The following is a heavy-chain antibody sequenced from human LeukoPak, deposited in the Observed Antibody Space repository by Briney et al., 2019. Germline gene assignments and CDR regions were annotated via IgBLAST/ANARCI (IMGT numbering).Heavy chain of an antibody. CDR2: IYYSGNT. Sequence: SETLSLTCTASGGSISSYYWSWIRQPPGKGLEWIGNIYYSGNTNYNPSLKSRVTISVDTSKNQFSLKLSSVTAADTAVYYCARGMQFGEFFFVYWGQGTLVTVSS. V-gene: IGHV4-59*01. J-gene: IGHJ4*02. CDR1: GGSISSYY. D-gene: IGHD3-10*01. CDR3: ARGMQFGEFFFVY.